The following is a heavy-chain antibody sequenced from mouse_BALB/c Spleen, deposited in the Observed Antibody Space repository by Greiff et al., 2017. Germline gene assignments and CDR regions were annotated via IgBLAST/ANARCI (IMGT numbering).Heavy chain of an antibody. CDR2: ISDGGSYT. J-gene: IGHJ2*01. Sequence: VQLKESGGGLVKPGGSLKLSCAASGFTFSDYYMYWVRQTPEKRLEWVATISDGGSYTYYPDSVKGRFTISRDNAKNNLYLQMSSLKSEDTAMYYCARAGNYLYYFDYWGQGTTLTVSS. V-gene: IGHV5-4*02. CDR3: ARAGNYLYYFDY. D-gene: IGHD2-1*01. CDR1: GFTFSDYY.